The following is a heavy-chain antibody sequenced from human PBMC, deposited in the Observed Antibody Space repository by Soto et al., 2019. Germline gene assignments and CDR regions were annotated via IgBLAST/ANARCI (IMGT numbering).Heavy chain of an antibody. CDR3: ARGHANYKMVQYRHYYYSGLDL. Sequence: SETLSLTCGVYGGSFSGYYWSWIRQPPGKGLEWIGDINHSGSTNYNPSLKSRVTISVDTSKNQLSLRLTSMTAADTAVYYCARGHANYKMVQYRHYYYSGLDLWGPGTTVTVSS. D-gene: IGHD4-4*01. J-gene: IGHJ6*02. V-gene: IGHV4-34*01. CDR2: INHSGST. CDR1: GGSFSGYY.